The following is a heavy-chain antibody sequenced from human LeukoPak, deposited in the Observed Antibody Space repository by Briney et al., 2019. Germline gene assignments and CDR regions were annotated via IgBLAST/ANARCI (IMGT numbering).Heavy chain of an antibody. D-gene: IGHD2-15*01. CDR1: GGSISSSNW. Sequence: SETLSLTCTLSGGSISSSNWWSWVRQPPGKGLEWIWEIYHSGRTNYNPPLKSRVTISVDSSKNQFSLKLSSVTAADTAVYYCARDRKTYCSGGSCYQSYYYYYMDVWGKGTTVTVSS. V-gene: IGHV4-4*02. CDR3: ARDRKTYCSGGSCYQSYYYYYMDV. CDR2: IYHSGRT. J-gene: IGHJ6*03.